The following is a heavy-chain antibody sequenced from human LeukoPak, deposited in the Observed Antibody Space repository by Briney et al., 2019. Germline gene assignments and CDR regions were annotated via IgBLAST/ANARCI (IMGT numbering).Heavy chain of an antibody. V-gene: IGHV3-23*01. D-gene: IGHD2-2*01. Sequence: GSLRLSCAASGFTFSSYAMSWVRQAPGKGLEWVSAISGSGGSTYYADSVKGRFTISRDNSKNTLYLQMNSLRAEDTAVYYCAKDLGYCSSTSCYRYYFDYWGQGTLVTVSS. CDR3: AKDLGYCSSTSCYRYYFDY. J-gene: IGHJ4*02. CDR2: ISGSGGST. CDR1: GFTFSSYA.